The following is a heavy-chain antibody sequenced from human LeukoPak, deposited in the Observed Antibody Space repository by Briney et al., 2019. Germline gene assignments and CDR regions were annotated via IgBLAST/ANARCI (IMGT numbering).Heavy chain of an antibody. Sequence: SETLSLTCAVYGGSFSDYYWSWIRQPPGKGLEWIGEINHSRSTNYNPSLKSRVTISVDTSKNQFSLKLSSVTAADMAVYYCARVKVEFGYSYGLDYWGQGTLVTVSS. CDR1: GGSFSDYY. CDR3: ARVKVEFGYSYGLDY. V-gene: IGHV4-34*01. CDR2: INHSRST. J-gene: IGHJ4*02. D-gene: IGHD5-18*01.